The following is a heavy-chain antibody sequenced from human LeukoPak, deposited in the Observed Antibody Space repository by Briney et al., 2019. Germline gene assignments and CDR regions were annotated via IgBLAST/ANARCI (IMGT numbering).Heavy chain of an antibody. V-gene: IGHV3-23*01. CDR2: VNRNSVNT. D-gene: IGHD3-22*01. Sequence: GGSLRLSCAASGYNFNKHDMSWVRQTPGKGLEWVSHVNRNSVNTHFAESVKGRVTISRDNAKNTLYMEMSSPRVEDTAVYFCAKARRVGRYYLTEFDYCGQGTLVTLSS. J-gene: IGHJ4*02. CDR3: AKARRVGRYYLTEFDY. CDR1: GYNFNKHD.